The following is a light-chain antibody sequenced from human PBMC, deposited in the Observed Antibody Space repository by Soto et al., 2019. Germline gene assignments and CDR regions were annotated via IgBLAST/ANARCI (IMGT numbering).Light chain of an antibody. CDR1: RSNIGTNI. CDR2: SYS. V-gene: IGLV1-44*01. Sequence: QPVLTQPPSASGTPGQKVTISCSGSRSNIGTNIVNWYQQVPGTAPKLLIYSYSQRPSGVPDRFSGSKSGTSASLAISGLQSEDEGDYYCAAWDDSLNGRVFGGGTKVTVL. J-gene: IGLJ2*01. CDR3: AAWDDSLNGRV.